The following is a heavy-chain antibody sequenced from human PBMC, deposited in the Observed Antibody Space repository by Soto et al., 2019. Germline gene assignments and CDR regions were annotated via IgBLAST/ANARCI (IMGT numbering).Heavy chain of an antibody. CDR2: IQQDGSEK. D-gene: IGHD3-3*01. J-gene: IGHJ6*02. V-gene: IGHV3-7*01. CDR1: GFIFSTYS. CDR3: ARVSGENDFWSGYYGNYYDMDV. Sequence: WGSLRLSCAASGFIFSTYSMTCVRQARWQGLEWVANIQQDGSEKNYVDSVKGRFTISRDNAKNSLYLQMNSLRVEDTAVYYCARVSGENDFWSGYYGNYYDMDVWGQGTTVTVSS.